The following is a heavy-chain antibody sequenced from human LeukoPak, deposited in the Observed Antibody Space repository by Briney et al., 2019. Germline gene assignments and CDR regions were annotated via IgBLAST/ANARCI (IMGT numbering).Heavy chain of an antibody. CDR1: GYTFTSYY. CDR2: INPSSGST. Sequence: GASVKVSCKASGYTFTSYYMHWVRQAPGRGLEWMGIINPSSGSTSYAQKFQGRVTMTRDTSTSTVYMELSSLRSEDTAVYYCARDLGSSGYFSWGQGTLVTVSS. J-gene: IGHJ5*02. CDR3: ARDLGSSGYFS. V-gene: IGHV1-46*01. D-gene: IGHD3-22*01.